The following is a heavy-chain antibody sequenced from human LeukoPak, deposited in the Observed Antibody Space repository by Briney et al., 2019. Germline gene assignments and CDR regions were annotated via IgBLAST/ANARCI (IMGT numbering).Heavy chain of an antibody. J-gene: IGHJ4*02. CDR3: ARGDSSGYYYLPHDV. Sequence: PSETLSLTCTVSGGSISSGDYYWSWIRQPPGKGLEWIGYIYYSGSTHYNPSLKSRVTISVDTSKNQFSLKLSSVTAADTAVYYCARGDSSGYYYLPHDVWGQGTLVTVSS. CDR2: IYYSGST. CDR1: GGSISSGDYY. D-gene: IGHD3-22*01. V-gene: IGHV4-30-4*08.